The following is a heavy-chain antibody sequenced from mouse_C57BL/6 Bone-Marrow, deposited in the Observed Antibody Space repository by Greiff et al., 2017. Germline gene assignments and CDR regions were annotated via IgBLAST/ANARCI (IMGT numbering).Heavy chain of an antibody. CDR2: ISDGGSYT. CDR1: GFTFSSYA. V-gene: IGHV5-4*01. Sequence: EVQRVESGGGLVKPGGSLKLSCAASGFTFSSYAMSWVRQTPEKRLEWVATISDGGSYTYYPDNVKGRFTISRDNAKNNLYLQMSHLKSEDTAMYYCARVYYDAMDYWGQGTSVTVSS. CDR3: ARVYYDAMDY. J-gene: IGHJ4*01.